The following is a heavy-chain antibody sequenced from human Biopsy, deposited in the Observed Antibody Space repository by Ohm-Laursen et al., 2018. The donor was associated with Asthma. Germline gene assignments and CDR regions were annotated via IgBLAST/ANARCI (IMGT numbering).Heavy chain of an antibody. CDR1: GGTFNTYV. Sequence: SVKVSCKSLGGTFNTYVIGWVRQAPGQGIEWMGGINSGFGTTTYPQKFQDRVTITADDSTSTVYMELSSLRSEDTAVYYCARKAGSCISRTCYSLDFWGQGTLVTVSS. CDR3: ARKAGSCISRTCYSLDF. CDR2: INSGFGTT. D-gene: IGHD2-2*01. J-gene: IGHJ4*02. V-gene: IGHV1-69*13.